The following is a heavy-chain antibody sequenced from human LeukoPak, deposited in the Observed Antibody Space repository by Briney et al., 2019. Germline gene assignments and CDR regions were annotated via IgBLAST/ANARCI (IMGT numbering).Heavy chain of an antibody. CDR1: GFTFNTYW. CDR3: ARPLGYCSGGSCFPFDI. CDR2: IRQDGNEK. Sequence: GGSLRLSFAASGFTFNTYWVSWVRQAPGKGLEWVANIRQDGNEKYYVDSVKGRFTISRDNAKNSLYLQMNSLRAEDTAVYFCARPLGYCSGGSCFPFDIWGQGTVVTVSS. J-gene: IGHJ3*02. D-gene: IGHD2-15*01. V-gene: IGHV3-7*01.